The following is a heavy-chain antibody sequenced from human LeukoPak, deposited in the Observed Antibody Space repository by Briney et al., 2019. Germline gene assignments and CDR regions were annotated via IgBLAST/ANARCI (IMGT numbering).Heavy chain of an antibody. D-gene: IGHD3-16*01. J-gene: IGHJ6*03. CDR2: IRTEDYDGAT. CDR1: GFTFGDYA. Sequence: PGGSLRLSCAASGFTFGDYAMSWVRQAPGKGLEWVGFIRTEDYDGATDYGASVKGRFTISRDDSKNIAYLQMNSLNTEDTGIYFCTRIFGYYYFYKDVWGKGTTVIVSS. CDR3: TRIFGYYYFYKDV. V-gene: IGHV3-49*04.